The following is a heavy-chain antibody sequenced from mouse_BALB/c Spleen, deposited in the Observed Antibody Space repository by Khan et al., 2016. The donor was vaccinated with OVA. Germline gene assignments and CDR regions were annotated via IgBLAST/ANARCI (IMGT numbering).Heavy chain of an antibody. J-gene: IGHJ1*01. Sequence: QIQLVQSGPELKKPGETVKISCKASGYTSTNYGMNWVKQAPGQGLKWMGWINTYTGETTYADDFKGRFAFSLETSANTAYLQINNRISEDTATYYFARKNESYDRYFDVWGAGTTVTVSS. D-gene: IGHD2-12*01. V-gene: IGHV9-3-1*01. CDR3: ARKNESYDRYFDV. CDR1: GYTSTNYG. CDR2: INTYTGET.